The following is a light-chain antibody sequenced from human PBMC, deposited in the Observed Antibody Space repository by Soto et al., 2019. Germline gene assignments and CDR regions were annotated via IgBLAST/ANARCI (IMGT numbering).Light chain of an antibody. V-gene: IGKV3-15*01. CDR3: QQYNKWPYT. CDR1: QSVGRN. J-gene: IGKJ2*01. Sequence: EIVMTQSPVALSVSPGESAALSCRASQSVGRNFAWYQQRPGQAPRVLIYGTSTRATGVPARFSGSGSGTDFTLTISSLQSEDFAVYYCQQYNKWPYTFGQGHRLEIK. CDR2: GTS.